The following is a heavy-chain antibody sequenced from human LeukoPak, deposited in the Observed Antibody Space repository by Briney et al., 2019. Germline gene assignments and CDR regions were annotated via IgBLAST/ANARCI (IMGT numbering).Heavy chain of an antibody. V-gene: IGHV3-74*01. CDR3: AKDHYWSIDY. J-gene: IGHJ4*02. Sequence: GGSLRLSCAASGFDFSSNWMHWVRHAPGQGLVWVLRIKGDGISTNYADSVKGRFTISRDIAKNTLYLQMNSLRAEDTGVYYCAKDHYWSIDYWGRGTLVTVSS. CDR2: IKGDGIST. CDR1: GFDFSSNW. D-gene: IGHD3-3*01.